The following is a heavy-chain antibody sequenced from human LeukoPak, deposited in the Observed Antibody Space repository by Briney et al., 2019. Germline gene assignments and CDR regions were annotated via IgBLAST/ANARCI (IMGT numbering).Heavy chain of an antibody. D-gene: IGHD1-26*01. CDR1: GGSIGSYY. CDR3: ARGSGSYFPDFDY. J-gene: IGHJ4*02. V-gene: IGHV4-4*07. CDR2: IYTSGST. Sequence: SETLSLTCTVSGGSIGSYYWSWIRQPAGKGLEWIGRIYTSGSTNYNPSLKSRVTMSVDTSKDQFSLKLSSVTAADTAVYYCARGSGSYFPDFDYWGQGTLVTVSS.